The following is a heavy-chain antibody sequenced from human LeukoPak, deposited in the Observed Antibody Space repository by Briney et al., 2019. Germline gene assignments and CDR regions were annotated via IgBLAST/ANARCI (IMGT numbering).Heavy chain of an antibody. CDR2: IYPGDSDT. V-gene: IGHV5-51*01. CDR3: ARLTQQLVRPGSWFDP. D-gene: IGHD6-13*01. Sequence: GESLEISCQGSGYRFTSYWIGWVRQMPGKGLEWMGIIYPGDSDTRCSPSFQGQVTISADKSISTAYLQWSSLKASDTAMYYCARLTQQLVRPGSWFDPWGQGTLVTVSS. CDR1: GYRFTSYW. J-gene: IGHJ5*02.